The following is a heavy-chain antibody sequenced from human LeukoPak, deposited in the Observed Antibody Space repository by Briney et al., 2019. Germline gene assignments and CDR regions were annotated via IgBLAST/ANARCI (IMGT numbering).Heavy chain of an antibody. Sequence: VASVKVSCKASGYTFSRYGISWVRQAPRQGLEWMGWISAYNGNTNYAQKLQGRVTMTTDTSTSTAYMELRSLTSDDTAVYYCARLAVAGNYWGQGTLVTVSS. D-gene: IGHD6-19*01. CDR1: GYTFSRYG. J-gene: IGHJ4*02. V-gene: IGHV1-18*01. CDR2: ISAYNGNT. CDR3: ARLAVAGNY.